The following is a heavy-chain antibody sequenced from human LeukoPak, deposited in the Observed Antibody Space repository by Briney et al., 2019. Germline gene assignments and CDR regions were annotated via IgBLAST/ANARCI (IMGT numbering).Heavy chain of an antibody. J-gene: IGHJ4*02. Sequence: PSETLSLTCTVSGGSISSYYWSWLRQPAGKGLEWIGRIHTSGSTNYNPSLKSRVTMSVDTSKNQFSLNLSSVTSAHPAAPSSARVKKSRGWEREADRYYFDHWGQGTLVTVSS. CDR3: ARVKKSRGWEREADRYYFDH. CDR2: IHTSGST. D-gene: IGHD6-19*01. V-gene: IGHV4-4*07. CDR1: GGSISSYY.